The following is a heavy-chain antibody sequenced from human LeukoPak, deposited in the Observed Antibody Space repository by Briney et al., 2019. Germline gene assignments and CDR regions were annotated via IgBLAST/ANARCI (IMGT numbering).Heavy chain of an antibody. J-gene: IGHJ4*02. V-gene: IGHV4-34*01. CDR2: INHSGST. CDR1: GGSFSGYY. CDR3: ARGRYGSGTYPPGY. D-gene: IGHD3-10*01. Sequence: PSETLSLTCAVYGGSFSGYYWNWIRQPPGKGLDWIGEINHSGSTNHNPSLTSRVTISVDTSKNQFSLNLRSVTAADTAVYYCARGRYGSGTYPPGYWGQGTLVTVSS.